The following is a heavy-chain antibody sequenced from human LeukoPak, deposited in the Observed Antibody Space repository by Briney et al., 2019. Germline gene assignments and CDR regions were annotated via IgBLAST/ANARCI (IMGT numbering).Heavy chain of an antibody. D-gene: IGHD1-26*01. CDR3: ARAYSERYGLGYYYMDV. CDR1: AFTFSTYS. Sequence: SLRLSCAASAFTFSTYSMNCVRQPQGNGLEWVASISTSSSYIYYGNSVKGPFSISRHNAKKSVYLQMNSLRVEGTAVYYCARAYSERYGLGYYYMDVWGKGTTVTMSS. J-gene: IGHJ6*03. V-gene: IGHV3-21*01. CDR2: ISTSSSYI.